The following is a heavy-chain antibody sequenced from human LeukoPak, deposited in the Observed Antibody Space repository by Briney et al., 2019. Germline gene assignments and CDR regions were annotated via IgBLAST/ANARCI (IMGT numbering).Heavy chain of an antibody. D-gene: IGHD2-2*01. CDR3: ARGSYYCSSTSCYGGTFDY. CDR2: ISAYNGNT. CDR1: GYTFTSYG. J-gene: IGHJ4*02. V-gene: IGHV1-18*01. Sequence: VAVKVSCKASGYTFTSYGISWVRQAPGQGLEWMGWISAYNGNTNYAQKLQGRVTMTTDTSTSTAYMELRSLRSDDTAVYYCARGSYYCSSTSCYGGTFDYWGQGTLATVSS.